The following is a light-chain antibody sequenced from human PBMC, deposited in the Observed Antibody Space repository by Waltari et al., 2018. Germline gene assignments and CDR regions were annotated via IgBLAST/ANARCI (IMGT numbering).Light chain of an antibody. V-gene: IGLV2-14*01. Sequence: QSALTQPASVSGSPGQSITISCTGTSSDIGGYNFVSWYQQHPGKAPKLLSCEFYNRPSGVSDRVSGSKAGNTASLTISGLQAGDEADYYCSSYTSSSTGIFGGGTKLTVL. J-gene: IGLJ2*01. CDR1: SSDIGGYNF. CDR2: EFY. CDR3: SSYTSSSTGI.